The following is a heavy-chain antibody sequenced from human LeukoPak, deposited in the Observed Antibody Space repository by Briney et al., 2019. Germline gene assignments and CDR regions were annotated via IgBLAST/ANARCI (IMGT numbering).Heavy chain of an antibody. CDR2: ISAYNGNT. D-gene: IGHD5-12*01. CDR3: ARVRAMIADAFDI. Sequence: GASVKVSCKASGGTFSSYAISWVRQAPGQGLEWMGWISAYNGNTNYAQKLQGRVTMTTDTSTSTAYMELRSLRSDDTAVYYCARVRAMIADAFDIWGQGTMVTVSS. J-gene: IGHJ3*02. V-gene: IGHV1-18*01. CDR1: GGTFSSYA.